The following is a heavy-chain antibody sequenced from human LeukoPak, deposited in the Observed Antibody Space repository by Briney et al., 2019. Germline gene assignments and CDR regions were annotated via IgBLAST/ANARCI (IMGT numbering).Heavy chain of an antibody. CDR1: GGSISSGGYY. Sequence: SETLSLTCTVSGGSISSGGYYWSWIRQHPGTGLEWIGYIYYSGSTYYNPSLKSRVTISVDTSKNQFSLKLSSVTAADTAVYYCARVEMNYYYGMDVWGQGTTVTVSS. J-gene: IGHJ6*02. CDR2: IYYSGST. V-gene: IGHV4-31*03. CDR3: ARVEMNYYYGMDV. D-gene: IGHD5-24*01.